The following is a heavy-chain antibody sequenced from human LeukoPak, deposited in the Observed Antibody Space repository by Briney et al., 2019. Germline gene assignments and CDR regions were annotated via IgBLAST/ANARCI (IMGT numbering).Heavy chain of an antibody. CDR3: AEALSGYSYGTFDF. CDR1: GFTLDDYA. J-gene: IGHJ4*02. CDR2: ISWNSGTI. V-gene: IGHV3-9*01. Sequence: GGSLTLSCAASGFTLDDYAMHWLRQAAGKGLDWVSGISWNSGTIGYADSVKGRFTISRDNAKNSLYLQMNSLRAEDTALYYCAEALSGYSYGTFDFWGQGTLVTVSS. D-gene: IGHD5-18*01.